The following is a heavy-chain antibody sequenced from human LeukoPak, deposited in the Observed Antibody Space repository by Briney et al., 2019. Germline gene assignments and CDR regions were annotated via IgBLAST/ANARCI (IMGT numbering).Heavy chain of an antibody. CDR3: ARETLSPPIAAANFDY. J-gene: IGHJ4*02. CDR1: GFTFSSYS. CDR2: ISSSSSTI. V-gene: IGHV3-48*01. D-gene: IGHD6-13*01. Sequence: GGSLRLSCAASGFTFSSYSMNWVRQAPGKGLEWVSYISSSSSTIYYADSVKGRFTISRDNAKNSLYLQMNSLRAEDTAVYYCARETLSPPIAAANFDYWGQGTLVTVSS.